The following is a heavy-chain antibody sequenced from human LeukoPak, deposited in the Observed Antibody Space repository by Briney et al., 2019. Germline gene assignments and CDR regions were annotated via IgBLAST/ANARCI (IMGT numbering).Heavy chain of an antibody. CDR1: GGSISSGGYY. D-gene: IGHD6-13*01. J-gene: IGHJ6*03. CDR2: IYYSGST. CDR3: ARSPGWQLGLNYYYYYMDV. V-gene: IGHV4-31*03. Sequence: PSQTLSLTCTVSGGSISSGGYYWSWIRQHPGKGLEWIGYIYYSGSTYYNPSLKSRVTISVDTSKNQFSLKLSSVTAADTAVYYCARSPGWQLGLNYYYYYMDVWGKGTTVTVSS.